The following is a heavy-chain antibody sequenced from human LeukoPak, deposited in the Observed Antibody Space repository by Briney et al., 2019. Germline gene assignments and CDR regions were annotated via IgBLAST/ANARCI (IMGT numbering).Heavy chain of an antibody. CDR2: ISGSGGST. Sequence: PGGSLRLSCAASGFTFSSYAMSWVRQAPGKGLEWVSAISGSGGSTYYADSVKGRFTISRDNSKNTLYLQMNSLRAEDTAVYYCARDLGVAQGWNWFDPWGQGTLVTVSS. CDR1: GFTFSSYA. CDR3: ARDLGVAQGWNWFDP. V-gene: IGHV3-23*01. J-gene: IGHJ5*02. D-gene: IGHD2-15*01.